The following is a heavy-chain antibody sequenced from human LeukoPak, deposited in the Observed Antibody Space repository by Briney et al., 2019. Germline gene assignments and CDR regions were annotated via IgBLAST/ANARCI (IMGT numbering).Heavy chain of an antibody. J-gene: IGHJ5*02. CDR2: INHSGST. CDR1: GGSFSGYY. CDR3: AREVVVAGNWFDP. Sequence: PSETLSLTCAVYGGSFSGYYWSWIRQPPGKGLEWIGEINHSGSTNYNPSLKSRVTISVDTSKNQFSLKLSSVTAADTAVYYCAREVVVAGNWFDPWGQGTLVTVSS. V-gene: IGHV4-34*01. D-gene: IGHD3-22*01.